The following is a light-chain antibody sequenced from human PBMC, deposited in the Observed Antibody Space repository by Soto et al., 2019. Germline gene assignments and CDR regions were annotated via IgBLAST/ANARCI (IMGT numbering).Light chain of an antibody. CDR2: KAS. Sequence: DIQMTQSPSTLSASVGDRVTITCRASQSISSWLAWYQQKPGKAPNLLIYKASTLESGFPSRFSGSGSGTEFTLTISSLQPDDFATYYCQQYNSYWTFGQGTKGEIK. CDR1: QSISSW. V-gene: IGKV1-5*03. CDR3: QQYNSYWT. J-gene: IGKJ1*01.